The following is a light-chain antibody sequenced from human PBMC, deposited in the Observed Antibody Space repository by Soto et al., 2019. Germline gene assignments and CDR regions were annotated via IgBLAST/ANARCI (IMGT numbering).Light chain of an antibody. V-gene: IGKV3-15*01. Sequence: EILVTQSPATLTVSPGERVTLSCRVSQSVTRDLAWYQQKPGQAPRLLIYGASTRATGIPARFSGSGSGTEFTLTISSLQSEDFAIYYCQQYRTFGQGTRVEIK. CDR2: GAS. CDR1: QSVTRD. J-gene: IGKJ1*01. CDR3: QQYRT.